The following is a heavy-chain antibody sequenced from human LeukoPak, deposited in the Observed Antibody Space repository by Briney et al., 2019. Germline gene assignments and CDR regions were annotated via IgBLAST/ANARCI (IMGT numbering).Heavy chain of an antibody. J-gene: IGHJ5*02. D-gene: IGHD3-16*01. CDR2: IIPFLGTA. CDR3: ARTSIMFFGREDWFDP. Sequence: SVKVSCKASGYTFTGYYMHWVRQAPGQGLEWMGGIIPFLGTANYAQKFQGRVTITADKSTSTAYMELSSLRSDDTAVYYCARTSIMFFGREDWFDPWGQGTLVTVSS. V-gene: IGHV1-69*06. CDR1: GYTFTGYY.